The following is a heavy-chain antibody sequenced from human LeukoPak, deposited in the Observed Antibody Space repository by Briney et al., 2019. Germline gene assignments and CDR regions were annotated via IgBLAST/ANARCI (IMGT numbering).Heavy chain of an antibody. CDR3: ASSGTVAGTGDY. V-gene: IGHV1-69*05. CDR2: IIPIFGTA. J-gene: IGHJ4*02. D-gene: IGHD6-19*01. Sequence: GASVKVSCKASGGTFSSYAISWVRQAPGQGLEWMGRIIPIFGTANYAQKFQGRVTITTDESTSTAYMELSSLRSEDTAVYYCASSGTVAGTGDYWGQGTPVTVSS. CDR1: GGTFSSYA.